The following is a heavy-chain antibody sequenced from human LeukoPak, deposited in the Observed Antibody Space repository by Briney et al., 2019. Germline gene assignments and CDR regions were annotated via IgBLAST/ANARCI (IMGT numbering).Heavy chain of an antibody. Sequence: GGSLRLSCAASGFTFSSYWMIWVRQAPGKGLEWVANIKEDGSQKYYVDSVRGRFTISRDNAKNSLYLQINSLRAEDTAVYYCAGGGYAACWGQGTLVTVSS. CDR3: AGGGYAAC. D-gene: IGHD3-16*01. CDR1: GFTFSSYW. V-gene: IGHV3-7*01. J-gene: IGHJ4*02. CDR2: IKEDGSQK.